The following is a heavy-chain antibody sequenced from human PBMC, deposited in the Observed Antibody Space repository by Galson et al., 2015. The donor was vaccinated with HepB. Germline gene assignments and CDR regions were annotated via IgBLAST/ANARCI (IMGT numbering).Heavy chain of an antibody. V-gene: IGHV3-21*01. D-gene: IGHD2-15*01. J-gene: IGHJ6*02. CDR2: ISSSSSYI. CDR3: ARVAHQRPLYCSGGSCYWGYYYGMDV. CDR1: GFTLSSYS. Sequence: SLRLSCAASGFTLSSYSMNWVRQAPGKGLEWVSSISSSSSYIYYADSVKGRFTISRDNAKNSLYLQMNSLRAEDTAVYYCARVAHQRPLYCSGGSCYWGYYYGMDVWGQGTTVTVSS.